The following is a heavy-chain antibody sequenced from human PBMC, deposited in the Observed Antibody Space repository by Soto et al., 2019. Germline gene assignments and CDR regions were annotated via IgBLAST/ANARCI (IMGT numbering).Heavy chain of an antibody. CDR1: WFTFSSHG. CDR3: ARVKLPNWFDP. J-gene: IGHJ5*02. Sequence: GGSMRVPWAVAWFTFSSHGVHRVRQAPGKGLEWVAVIWYDGSNKYYADSVKGRFTISRDNSKNTLYLQMNSLRAEDTAVYYCARVKLPNWFDPWGQGTLVTVSS. V-gene: IGHV3-33*01. D-gene: IGHD3-10*01. CDR2: IWYDGSNK.